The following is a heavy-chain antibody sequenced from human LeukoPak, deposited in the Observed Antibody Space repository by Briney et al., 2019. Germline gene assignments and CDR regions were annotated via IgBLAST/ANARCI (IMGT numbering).Heavy chain of an antibody. V-gene: IGHV4-30-4*07. CDR1: GGSISSGGYS. CDR2: IYYDGTT. CDR3: ARDGYDYSGFDI. Sequence: SETLSLTCAVSGGSISSGGYSWTWIRQPPGKGLEWIAYIYYDGTTYYSPSLKSRLTISLDTSKNLFSLKLSSVSAADTAVYFCARDGYDYSGFDIWGQGTVVTVSS. J-gene: IGHJ3*02. D-gene: IGHD5-12*01.